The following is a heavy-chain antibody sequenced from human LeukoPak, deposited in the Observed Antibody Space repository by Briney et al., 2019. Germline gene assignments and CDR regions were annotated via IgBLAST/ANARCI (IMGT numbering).Heavy chain of an antibody. Sequence: ASVKVSCKASGYTFTSYDINWVRQATGQGLEWMGWMNPNSGNTGYAQKFQGRVTMTRNTSISTAYMELSSLRSEDTAVYYCARRRSITGTTPRLVRNWFDPWGQGTLVTVSS. CDR3: ARRRSITGTTPRLVRNWFDP. V-gene: IGHV1-8*01. CDR2: MNPNSGNT. D-gene: IGHD1-20*01. J-gene: IGHJ5*02. CDR1: GYTFTSYD.